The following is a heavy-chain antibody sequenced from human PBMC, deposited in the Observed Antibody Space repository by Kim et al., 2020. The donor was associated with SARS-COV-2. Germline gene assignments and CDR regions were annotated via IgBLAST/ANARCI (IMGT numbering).Heavy chain of an antibody. V-gene: IGHV3-23*03. D-gene: IGHD6-13*01. CDR2: IYSGGSST. J-gene: IGHJ4*02. CDR3: AKALRGSSFYFDY. Sequence: GGSLRLSCAASGFTFSSYAMSWVRQAPGKGLEWVSVIYSGGSSTYYADSVKGRFTISRDNSKNTLYLQMNSLRAEDTAVYYCAKALRGSSFYFDYWGQGTLVTVSS. CDR1: GFTFSSYA.